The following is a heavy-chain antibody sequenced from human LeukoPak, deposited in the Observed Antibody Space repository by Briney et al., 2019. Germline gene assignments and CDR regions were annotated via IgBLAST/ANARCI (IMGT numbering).Heavy chain of an antibody. Sequence: SETLSLTCTVSGGSISRYYWSWIRRPPGKGLEWIGYIDDSGNTDYNPSLKSQVTISVDRSKNQLSLKLSFVTAADTAVYYCARADCSSISCYRWGSWFDPWGQGILVTVSS. J-gene: IGHJ5*02. CDR3: ARADCSSISCYRWGSWFDP. V-gene: IGHV4-59*01. CDR2: IDDSGNT. D-gene: IGHD2-2*02. CDR1: GGSISRYY.